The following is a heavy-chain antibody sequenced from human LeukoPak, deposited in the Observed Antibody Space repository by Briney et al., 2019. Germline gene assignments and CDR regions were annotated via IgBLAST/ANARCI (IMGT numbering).Heavy chain of an antibody. CDR1: GFTFSSYA. D-gene: IGHD3-16*01. J-gene: IGHJ4*02. CDR2: ISGSGGST. CDR3: AKGRGGLPFDY. Sequence: GGSLGLSCAASGFTFSSYAMSWVRQAPGKGLEWVSAISGSGGSTYYAVSVKGRFTISRDNSNNTLYLQVNSLRAEDTAVYYCAKGRGGLPFDYWGQGTLVTVSS. V-gene: IGHV3-23*01.